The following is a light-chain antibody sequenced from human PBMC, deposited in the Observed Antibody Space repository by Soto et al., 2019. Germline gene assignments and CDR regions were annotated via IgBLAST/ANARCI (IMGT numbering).Light chain of an antibody. Sequence: EIVLTQSPGTLSLSPGERATLSCRASQSVSSSLAWYQQKSGQAPRLLIYGASIRLTGIPDRFSGSGSGTYFTLTSSGLETEDFAVYYCQQYGSSPDTFGQGTKREIK. J-gene: IGKJ2*01. V-gene: IGKV3-20*01. CDR2: GAS. CDR1: QSVSSS. CDR3: QQYGSSPDT.